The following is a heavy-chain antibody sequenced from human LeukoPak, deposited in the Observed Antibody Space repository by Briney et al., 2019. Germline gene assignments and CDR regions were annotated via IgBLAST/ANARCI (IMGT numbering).Heavy chain of an antibody. CDR2: VSSSSSYI. CDR3: ARDRYDRSGYYDY. V-gene: IGHV3-21*01. Sequence: GGSLRLSCAASGFTLSSYSMNWVRQAPGKGLEWVSSVSSSSSYIHYADSVKGRFTISRDNTKKSLYLQMNSLRAEDTAVYYCARDRYDRSGYYDYWGQGTLVTVSS. D-gene: IGHD3-22*01. J-gene: IGHJ4*02. CDR1: GFTLSSYS.